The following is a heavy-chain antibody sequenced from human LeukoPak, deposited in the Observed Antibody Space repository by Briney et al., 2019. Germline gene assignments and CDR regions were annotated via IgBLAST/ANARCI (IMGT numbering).Heavy chain of an antibody. D-gene: IGHD6-19*01. J-gene: IGHJ4*02. CDR1: GFVFSSYW. CDR3: ARAGRSSGWPNFDY. V-gene: IGHV3-74*01. CDR2: INGERSST. Sequence: GGSLRLSCAASGFVFSSYWMHWVRQAPGKGPMWVSHINGERSSTSYADSVKGRFTISRDNSKNTLYFQMNSLRPEDTAVYYCARAGRSSGWPNFDYWGQGTLVTVSS.